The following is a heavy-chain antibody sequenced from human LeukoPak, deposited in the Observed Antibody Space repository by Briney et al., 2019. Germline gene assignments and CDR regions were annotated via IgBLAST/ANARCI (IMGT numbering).Heavy chain of an antibody. D-gene: IGHD1-26*01. Sequence: SETLSLTCTVSGGSISSSSYYWGWIRQPPGKGLEWIGSIYYSGSTYYNPSLKSRVTISVDTSKNQFSLKLSSVTAADTAVYYCASIGGGSYSVVDYWGQGTLVTVSS. CDR2: IYYSGST. J-gene: IGHJ4*02. V-gene: IGHV4-39*07. CDR1: GGSISSSSYY. CDR3: ASIGGGSYSVVDY.